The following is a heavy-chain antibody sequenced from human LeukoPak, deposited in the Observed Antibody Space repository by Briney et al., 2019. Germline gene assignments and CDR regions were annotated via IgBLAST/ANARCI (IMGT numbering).Heavy chain of an antibody. CDR2: IYYSGST. CDR3: ARERTFGYGMDV. J-gene: IGHJ6*02. CDR1: GGSISSYY. D-gene: IGHD3-16*01. V-gene: IGHV4-59*01. Sequence: SETPSLTCTVSGGSISSYYWSWIRQPPGKGLEWIGYIYYSGSTNYNPSLKSRVTISVDTSKNQFSLKLSSVTAADTAVYYCARERTFGYGMDVWGQGATVTVSS.